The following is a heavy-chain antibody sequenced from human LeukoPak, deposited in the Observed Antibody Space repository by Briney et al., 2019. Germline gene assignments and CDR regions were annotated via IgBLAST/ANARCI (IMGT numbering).Heavy chain of an antibody. CDR1: GVSFTNYY. CDR3: ARLLPLQGGDV. J-gene: IGHJ6*01. Sequence: SETLSLTCAVYGVSFTNYYWSWFRQPPGKGLEWIGEINHSGGTNYNASLKSRATISPDTSKNQFSLRLRSVTAADTAVYYCARLLPLQGGDVWGQGTTVTVSS. V-gene: IGHV4-34*01. CDR2: INHSGGT. D-gene: IGHD2-15*01.